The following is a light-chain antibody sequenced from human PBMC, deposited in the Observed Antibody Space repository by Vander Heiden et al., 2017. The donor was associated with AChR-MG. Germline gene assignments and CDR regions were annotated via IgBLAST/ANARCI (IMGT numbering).Light chain of an antibody. CDR3: QQYNNWPYT. Sequence: EIVMTQSPATLSVSPGERATLSCRASQSVSTNLAWYQQKPGQALRLLMYGASTRATGIPARFSGSGSGTEFTLTISRLQSEDFAVYYCQQYNNWPYTFGQGTKLEIK. J-gene: IGKJ2*01. CDR1: QSVSTN. CDR2: GAS. V-gene: IGKV3-15*01.